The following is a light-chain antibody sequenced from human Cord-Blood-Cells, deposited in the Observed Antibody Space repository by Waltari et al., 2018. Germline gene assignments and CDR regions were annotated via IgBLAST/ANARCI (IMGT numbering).Light chain of an antibody. Sequence: DIVMTQSPDSLAVSLGARAAINCKSRQSVLYSSNNKNYLTWYQQKPGQPPKLLIYGASTRESGVPDRFSGSGSGTDFTLTISSLQAEDVAVYYCQQYYSTPWTFGQGTKVEIK. CDR2: GAS. J-gene: IGKJ1*01. CDR3: QQYYSTPWT. V-gene: IGKV4-1*01. CDR1: QSVLYSSNNKNY.